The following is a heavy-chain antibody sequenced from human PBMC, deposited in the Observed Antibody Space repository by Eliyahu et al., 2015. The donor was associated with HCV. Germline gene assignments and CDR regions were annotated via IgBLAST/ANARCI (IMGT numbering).Heavy chain of an antibody. V-gene: IGHV4-34*01. CDR2: ITHSGNT. CDR3: ARRGRGREDY. CDR1: GGSFSDYY. Sequence: QVQLQQWGAGLLKPSETLSLTCAVYGGSFSDYYWSWIRQPPGKGLEWIGEITHSGNTNYNPSLKSRVTISVDTSKNQFSLKLSSVTAADTAVYYCARRGRGREDYWGQGTLVTVSS. J-gene: IGHJ4*02. D-gene: IGHD3-10*01.